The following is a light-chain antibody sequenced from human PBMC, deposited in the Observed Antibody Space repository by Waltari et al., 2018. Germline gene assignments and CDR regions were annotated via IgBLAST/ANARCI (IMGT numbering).Light chain of an antibody. CDR2: DVT. J-gene: IGLJ2*01. V-gene: IGLV2-11*01. CDR1: RNDLLIYNH. CDR3: CSYAGSYTVV. Sequence: QSALTQPRSVSGSPGQSVTIPCTGTRNDLLIYNHVSWYQPHPGKAPKLILYDVTKRPSGVPDRFSASNSGTTASLTISGLQAEDEADYHCCSYAGSYTVVFGGGTKLTVL.